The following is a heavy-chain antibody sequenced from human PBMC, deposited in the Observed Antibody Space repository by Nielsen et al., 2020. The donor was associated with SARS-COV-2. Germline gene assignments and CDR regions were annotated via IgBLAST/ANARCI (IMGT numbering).Heavy chain of an antibody. CDR2: ISYDEGYE. Sequence: GGSLTLSCAASGFTFSSYGMHWVRQAPGKGLEWVALISYDEGYEYYANSVKGRFTISRDISKNTLYLQMNSLRAEDTAVFYCAREDQQLDYYFYYYGMDVWGQGTTVTVSS. V-gene: IGHV3-30*03. D-gene: IGHD6-13*01. J-gene: IGHJ6*02. CDR1: GFTFSSYG. CDR3: AREDQQLDYYFYYYGMDV.